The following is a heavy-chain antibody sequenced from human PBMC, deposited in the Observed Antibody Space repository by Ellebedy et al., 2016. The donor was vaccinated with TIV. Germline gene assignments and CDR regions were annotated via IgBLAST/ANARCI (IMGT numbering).Heavy chain of an antibody. Sequence: MPSETLSLTCAVYGGSFSGYYWSWIRQPPGKGLEWIGEINHSGSTNYNPSLKSRVTISVDTSKNQFSLKLSSVTAADTAVYYCERKVSRGGYYYYGMDVWGQGTTVTVSS. J-gene: IGHJ6*02. CDR3: ERKVSRGGYYYYGMDV. CDR1: GGSFSGYY. CDR2: INHSGST. V-gene: IGHV4-34*01. D-gene: IGHD2-8*01.